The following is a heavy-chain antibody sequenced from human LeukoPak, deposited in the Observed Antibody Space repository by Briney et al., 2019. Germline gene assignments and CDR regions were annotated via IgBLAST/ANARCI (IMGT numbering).Heavy chain of an antibody. CDR2: INPNSGGT. CDR1: GYTFTGYY. V-gene: IGHV1-2*02. J-gene: IGHJ6*03. CDR3: AKGGRDTAMVGWGYYYYYMDV. Sequence: GASVKVSCKASGYTFTGYYMHWVRQAPGQGLEWMGWINPNSGGTNYAQKFQGRVTMTRNTSISTAYMELSSLRSEDTAVYYCAKGGRDTAMVGWGYYYYYMDVWGKGTTVTISS. D-gene: IGHD5-18*01.